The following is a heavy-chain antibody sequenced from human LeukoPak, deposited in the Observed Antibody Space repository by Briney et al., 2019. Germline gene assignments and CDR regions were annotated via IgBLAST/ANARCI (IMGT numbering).Heavy chain of an antibody. CDR1: GYSFTSYW. J-gene: IGHJ2*01. V-gene: IGHV5-51*01. CDR3: ARRMYDYGDYVGPAGLDL. CDR2: IYPGDSDA. D-gene: IGHD4-17*01. Sequence: GESPKISCKGSGYSFTSYWIGWVRQMPGKGLGWMGIIYPGDSDARYSPSFQGQVTISADKSISTAYLQWSSLKASDTAMYYCARRMYDYGDYVGPAGLDLWGRGTLVTVSS.